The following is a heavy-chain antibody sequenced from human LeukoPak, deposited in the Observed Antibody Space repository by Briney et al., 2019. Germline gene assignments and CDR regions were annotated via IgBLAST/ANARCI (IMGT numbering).Heavy chain of an antibody. CDR1: GGSFSGYY. V-gene: IGHV4-34*01. CDR2: INHSGRT. Sequence: SETLSLTCAVYGGSFSGYYWSWIRQPPGKGLEWIGEINHSGRTNYNPCLKSRVTISVDTSKNHSSLKLRSVTAADTAVYYCARGQGTVTTHWGQGPLVPVSS. D-gene: IGHD4-17*01. J-gene: IGHJ4*02. CDR3: ARGQGTVTTH.